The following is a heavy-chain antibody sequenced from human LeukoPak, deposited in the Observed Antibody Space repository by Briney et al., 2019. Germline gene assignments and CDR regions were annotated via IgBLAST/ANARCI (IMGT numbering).Heavy chain of an antibody. CDR2: MNPNSGDT. J-gene: IGHJ4*02. CDR1: GYTFTSYD. Sequence: ASVKVSCKASGYTFTSYDINWVRQATGQGLEWMGWMNPNSGDTAYAQKFQGRVAMTRDTSISTAYMELSSLRSEDTAVYYCARGLGDYYDTSGYHYAVPAHWGQGTLVTVSS. V-gene: IGHV1-8*01. D-gene: IGHD3-22*01. CDR3: ARGLGDYYDTSGYHYAVPAH.